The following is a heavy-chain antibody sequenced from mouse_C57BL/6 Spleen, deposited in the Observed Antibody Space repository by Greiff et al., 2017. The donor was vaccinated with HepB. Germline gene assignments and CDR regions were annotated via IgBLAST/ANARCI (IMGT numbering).Heavy chain of an antibody. Sequence: QVQLQQSGAELVKPGASVKISCKASGYAFSSYWMNWVKQRPGKGLEWIGQIYPGDGDTNYNGKFKGKATLTADKSSSTAYMQLSSLTSEDSAVYFCARGGGDGYYSGWYFEVWGTGTTVTVSS. J-gene: IGHJ1*03. CDR3: ARGGGDGYYSGWYFEV. CDR1: GYAFSSYW. D-gene: IGHD2-3*01. CDR2: IYPGDGDT. V-gene: IGHV1-80*01.